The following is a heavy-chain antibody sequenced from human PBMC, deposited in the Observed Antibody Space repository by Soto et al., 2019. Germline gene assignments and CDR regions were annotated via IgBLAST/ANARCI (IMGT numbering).Heavy chain of an antibody. V-gene: IGHV4-34*02. D-gene: IGHD3-10*01. CDR3: ARGDYGQYDAYNWFDP. J-gene: IGHJ5*02. Sequence: QVRLQQWGAGLVRPSETLSLTCAVYGGSFNNYCWSWIRQPPGKGLEWIGEVCPGGRTNYSPTLKREARIAVDGSKNHFSLRLTSVTVADTAVYYCARGDYGQYDAYNWFDPWGQGNLVIVAS. CDR1: GGSFNNYC. CDR2: VCPGGRT.